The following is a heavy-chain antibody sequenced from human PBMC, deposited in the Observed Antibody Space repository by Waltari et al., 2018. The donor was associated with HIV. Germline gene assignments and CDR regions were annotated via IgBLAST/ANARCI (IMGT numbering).Heavy chain of an antibody. CDR1: GFTFSNHW. CDR2: IKSKSDGGTT. J-gene: IGHJ4*02. CDR3: RTSSDYGDPPVDY. V-gene: IGHV3-15*01. Sequence: EVQLVESGGGLVKPGGSIRLSCAASGFTFSNHWMSWVRQAPGKGLEWVGRIKSKSDGGTTYAAPVKGRFIISRNDSKNMLYLQMKSLKTEDTAVYYCRTSSDYGDPPVDYWGQGTLVTVSS. D-gene: IGHD4-17*01.